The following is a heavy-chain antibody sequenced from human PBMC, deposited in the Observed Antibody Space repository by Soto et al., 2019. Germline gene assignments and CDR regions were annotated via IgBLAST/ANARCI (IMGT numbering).Heavy chain of an antibody. D-gene: IGHD2-2*01. J-gene: IGHJ6*02. CDR2: ISGSGGST. CDR1: GFTFSSYA. CDR3: AKRPYCSSTSCYGGMDV. Sequence: EVQLLESGGGLVQPGGSLRLSCAASGFTFSSYAMSWVRQAPGKGLEWVSAISGSGGSTFYADSVKGRFTISRDNSKNXXYLQMNSLRAEDTAVYYCAKRPYCSSTSCYGGMDVWGQGTTVTVSS. V-gene: IGHV3-23*01.